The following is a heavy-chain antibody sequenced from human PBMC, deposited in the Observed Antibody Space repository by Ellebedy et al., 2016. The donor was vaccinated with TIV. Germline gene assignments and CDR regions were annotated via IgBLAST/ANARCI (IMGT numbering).Heavy chain of an antibody. Sequence: SVKVSCXASGGTFSSYAISWVRQAPGQGLEWMGGIIPIFGTANYAQKFQGRVTITADESTSTAYMELSSLRSEDTAVYYCARVYSGYDPFDYWGQGTLVTVSS. CDR3: ARVYSGYDPFDY. CDR2: IIPIFGTA. J-gene: IGHJ4*02. CDR1: GGTFSSYA. V-gene: IGHV1-69*13. D-gene: IGHD5-12*01.